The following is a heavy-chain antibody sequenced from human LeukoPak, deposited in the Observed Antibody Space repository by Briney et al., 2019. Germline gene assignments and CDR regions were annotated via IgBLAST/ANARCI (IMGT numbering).Heavy chain of an antibody. CDR2: INSDGSST. CDR1: GFTFSSYW. D-gene: IGHD2-21*02. Sequence: GGSLRLSCAASGFTFSSYWMHWVRQAPGKGLVWVSRINSDGSSTSYADSVKGRFTISRDNAKNTLYLQMNSLRAEDTAVYYCAKDYHIVVVTAIPLDCWGQGTLVTVSS. V-gene: IGHV3-74*01. J-gene: IGHJ4*02. CDR3: AKDYHIVVVTAIPLDC.